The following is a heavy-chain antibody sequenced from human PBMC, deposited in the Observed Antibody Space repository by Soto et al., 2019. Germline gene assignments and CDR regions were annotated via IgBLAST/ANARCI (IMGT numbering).Heavy chain of an antibody. D-gene: IGHD1-26*01. CDR3: AHDSHGGNTYFDL. J-gene: IGHJ4*01. CDR1: GCSISSGNFY. CDR2: IYFSGST. Sequence: SETLSLTCTVSGCSISSGNFYWSWIRQPPGKGLEWIGYIYFSGSTSYSPSLKSRLTISLNTSNNQFSLKLTSVTAADTAVYYCAHDSHGGNTYFDLWGQGTLVTVSS. V-gene: IGHV4-30-4*01.